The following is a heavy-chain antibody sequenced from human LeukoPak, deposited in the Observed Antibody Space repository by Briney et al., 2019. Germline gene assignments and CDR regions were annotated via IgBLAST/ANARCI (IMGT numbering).Heavy chain of an antibody. Sequence: HPGRSLRVSCAASGFTFSSYAMHWVRQAPGKGLEWVAVISYDGREKYYADSVKGRFTISRDNSKNTLYLKMNGMRADDTAVYYCAREGNRNLDLDYWGQGTLVTVSS. V-gene: IGHV3-30*04. J-gene: IGHJ4*02. CDR2: ISYDGREK. CDR1: GFTFSSYA. CDR3: AREGNRNLDLDY. D-gene: IGHD1-14*01.